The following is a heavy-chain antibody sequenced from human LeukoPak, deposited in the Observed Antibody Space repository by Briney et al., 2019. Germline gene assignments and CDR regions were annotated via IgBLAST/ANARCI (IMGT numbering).Heavy chain of an antibody. D-gene: IGHD3-3*01. CDR1: GGSISSYY. CDR2: IYYSGST. V-gene: IGHV4-59*01. CDR3: AGRVLRFLEWLSPSSGFDP. Sequence: SETLSLTCTVSGGSISSYYWSWIRQPPGKGLEWIGYIYYSGSTNYNPSLKSRVTISVDTSKNQFSLKLSSVTAADTAVYYCAGRVLRFLEWLSPSSGFDPWGQGTLVTASS. J-gene: IGHJ5*02.